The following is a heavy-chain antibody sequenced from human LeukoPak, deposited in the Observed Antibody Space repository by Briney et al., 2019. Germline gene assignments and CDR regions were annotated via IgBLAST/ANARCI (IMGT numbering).Heavy chain of an antibody. V-gene: IGHV3-30*18. CDR2: ISYDGSNK. Sequence: PGGSLRLSCAASGFTFSDYYMSWIRQAPGRGLEWVVFISYDGSNKYYADSVKGRFTISRDNSKNTLYLQMNSLRAEDTAVYYCAKDIRGYSYGYIDYWGQGTLVTVSS. J-gene: IGHJ4*02. CDR3: AKDIRGYSYGYIDY. D-gene: IGHD5-18*01. CDR1: GFTFSDYY.